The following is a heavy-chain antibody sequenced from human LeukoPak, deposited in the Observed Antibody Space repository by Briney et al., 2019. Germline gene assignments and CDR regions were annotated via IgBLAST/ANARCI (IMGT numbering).Heavy chain of an antibody. D-gene: IGHD6-19*01. V-gene: IGHV6-1*01. Sequence: SQTLSLTCAISGDSVSSNSAAWNWIRQSPSRGLEWLGRTYYRSKWYNDYAVSVKSRITINPDTSKNQFSQQLNSVTPEDTAVYYCARDHSSGWYPTETYYFDYWGQGTLVTVSS. CDR1: GDSVSSNSAA. J-gene: IGHJ4*02. CDR2: TYYRSKWYN. CDR3: ARDHSSGWYPTETYYFDY.